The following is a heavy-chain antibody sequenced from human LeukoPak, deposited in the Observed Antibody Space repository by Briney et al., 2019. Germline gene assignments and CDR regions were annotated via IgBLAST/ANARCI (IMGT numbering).Heavy chain of an antibody. J-gene: IGHJ6*03. V-gene: IGHV3-23*01. CDR1: GFTFSSYA. CDR2: ILDSGYST. Sequence: GGSLRLSCAASGFTFSSYAMSWVRQAPGKGLEWVSGILDSGYSTYYANSVKGRFTVSRDNAKSSLYLQMTSLRAEDTAVYFCAREGGDGDYYYYMDVWGKGTTVTVSS. CDR3: AREGGDGDYYYYMDV. D-gene: IGHD2-21*02.